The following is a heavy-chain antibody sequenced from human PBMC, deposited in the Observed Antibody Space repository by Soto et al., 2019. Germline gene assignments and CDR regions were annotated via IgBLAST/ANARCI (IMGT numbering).Heavy chain of an antibody. CDR3: ARDKMGALSIADY. CDR2: ISESSDTI. J-gene: IGHJ4*02. V-gene: IGHV3-48*01. D-gene: IGHD3-16*02. CDR1: GFTFSDYS. Sequence: EVQLVESGGGLVQPGGSLRLSCTASGFTFSDYSMDWVRQTPGKGLEWLSYISESSDTIYYADSVKGRFTISRDNAKNSLFLQMSSLRGEDTAVYYCARDKMGALSIADYWGQGTPVTVSS.